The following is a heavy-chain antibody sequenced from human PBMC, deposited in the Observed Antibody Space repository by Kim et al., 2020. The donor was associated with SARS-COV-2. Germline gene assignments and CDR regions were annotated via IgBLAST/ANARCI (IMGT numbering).Heavy chain of an antibody. D-gene: IGHD3-22*01. CDR1: GFTFSSYA. CDR3: AKAPIYYDGSGYLRGGSFDY. CDR2: IYSGGSST. J-gene: IGHJ4*02. V-gene: IGHV3-23*03. Sequence: GGSLRLSCAASGFTFSSYAMSWVRQAPGKGLEWVSVIYSGGSSTYYADSVKGRFTISRDNSKNTLYLQMNSLRAEDTAVYYCAKAPIYYDGSGYLRGGSFDYWGQGTLVTVSS.